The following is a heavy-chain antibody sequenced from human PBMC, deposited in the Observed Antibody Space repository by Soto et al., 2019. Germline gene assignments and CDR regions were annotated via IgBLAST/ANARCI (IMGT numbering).Heavy chain of an antibody. D-gene: IGHD6-13*01. CDR2: INHSGSA. CDR3: ARDGFVYSSNWGWGTRYFDY. Sequence: PAETLSLTCDVYGWSFSGYIWTWIRQTPGKGLQWIGQINHSGSANYNPSLKSRVTISVHTSNSQFSLELTSLRSEDTAVYYCARDGFVYSSNWGWGTRYFDYWGQGTQVTVS. J-gene: IGHJ4*02. V-gene: IGHV4-34*01. CDR1: GWSFSGYI.